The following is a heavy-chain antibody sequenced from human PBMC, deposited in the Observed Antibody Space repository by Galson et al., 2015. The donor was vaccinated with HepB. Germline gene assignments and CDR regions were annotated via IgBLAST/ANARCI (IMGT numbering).Heavy chain of an antibody. J-gene: IGHJ4*02. Sequence: LRLSCAASGFPFNNNWMDWVRQAPGKGLEWVANIDQDGSQKYYLDSVEGRFTISRDNAENSLYLQMNSLRVEDTAVYYCSRSLIEWGQGTLVPVSS. CDR2: IDQDGSQK. D-gene: IGHD3-22*01. CDR3: SRSLIE. V-gene: IGHV3-7*01. CDR1: GFPFNNNW.